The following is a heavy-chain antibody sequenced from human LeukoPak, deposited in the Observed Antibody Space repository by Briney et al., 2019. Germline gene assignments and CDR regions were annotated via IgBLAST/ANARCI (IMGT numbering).Heavy chain of an antibody. Sequence: PSETLSLTCTVSGGSISSSSYYWGWIRQPPGKGLEWIGSIYYSGSTYYNPSLKSRVTISVDTSKNQFSLKLSSVTAADTAVYYCARPRIPYYDFWSGYLEFDAFDIWGQGTMVTVSS. CDR1: GGSISSSSYY. D-gene: IGHD3-3*01. CDR2: IYYSGST. J-gene: IGHJ3*02. CDR3: ARPRIPYYDFWSGYLEFDAFDI. V-gene: IGHV4-39*01.